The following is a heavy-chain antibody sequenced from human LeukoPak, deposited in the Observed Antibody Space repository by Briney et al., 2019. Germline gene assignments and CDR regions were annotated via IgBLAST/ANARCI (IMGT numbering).Heavy chain of an antibody. CDR2: IRYDGNKK. CDR1: GFIFSNYG. Sequence: GGSLRLSCAGSGFIFSNYGMHWVRQAPAKGLEWVAFIRYDGNKKCYADSVKGRFTISRDNSKNTLFLQMNSLRAEDTAVYYGARYVGAHFDYWGQGTLVTVSS. J-gene: IGHJ4*02. CDR3: ARYVGAHFDY. D-gene: IGHD3-16*01. V-gene: IGHV3-30*02.